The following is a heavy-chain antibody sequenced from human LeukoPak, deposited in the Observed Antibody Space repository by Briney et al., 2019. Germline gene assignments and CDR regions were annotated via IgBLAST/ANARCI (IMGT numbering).Heavy chain of an antibody. CDR2: IYHTGST. V-gene: IGHV4-59*01. J-gene: IGHJ4*02. CDR1: GDSLSSYY. D-gene: IGHD3-9*01. CDR3: ATEVVRYFDWLYPALDY. Sequence: SETLSLTCTVSGDSLSSYYWSWVRQPPGKGLEWIAYIYHTGSTNYNPSLKGRGTMSLDRSKNQFSLNLSSVTAADTAVYYCATEVVRYFDWLYPALDYWGQGTLVTVSS.